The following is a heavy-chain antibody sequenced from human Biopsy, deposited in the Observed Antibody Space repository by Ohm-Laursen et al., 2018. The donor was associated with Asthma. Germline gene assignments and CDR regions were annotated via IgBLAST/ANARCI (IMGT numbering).Heavy chain of an antibody. CDR2: VNTGNGDT. J-gene: IGHJ3*01. CDR3: ARTYYDFLTGQVKDVFGV. Sequence: ASVKVSCKASGYNFISFAIHWVRQAPGQRLEWMGWVNTGNGDTKYSQKFQGRVTITRDTSASTAYMELRSLRSEDTATYYCARTYYDFLTGQVKDVFGVWGQETMATVSS. V-gene: IGHV1-3*04. CDR1: GYNFISFA. D-gene: IGHD3-9*01.